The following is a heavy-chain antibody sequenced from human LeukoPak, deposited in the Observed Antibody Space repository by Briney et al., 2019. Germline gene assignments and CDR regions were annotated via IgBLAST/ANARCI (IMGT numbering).Heavy chain of an antibody. V-gene: IGHV3-23*01. CDR2: ISGSGGSK. Sequence: GGSLRLSCAASGFTVSSNYMSWVRQAPGKGLEWVSSISGSGGSKYYADSVKGRFTISRDNSKNTLSLQMNSLRAEDTAIYYCATRPDSEWELLGDYWGQGTLVTVTS. J-gene: IGHJ4*02. CDR3: ATRPDSEWELLGDY. D-gene: IGHD1-26*01. CDR1: GFTVSSNY.